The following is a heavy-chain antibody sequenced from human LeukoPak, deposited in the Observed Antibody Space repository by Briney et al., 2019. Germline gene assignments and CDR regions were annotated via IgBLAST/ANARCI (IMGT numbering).Heavy chain of an antibody. J-gene: IGHJ4*02. CDR1: GFIFDDHG. CDR3: ARDLSEWPYGGTVGSDY. V-gene: IGHV3-9*01. Sequence: GGSLRLSCAASGFIFDDHGMHWVRQAPGKGLEWVSGISWSSGIIGYADSVKGRFTISRDNAKNSLYLQMNSLRAEDTAVYYCARDLSEWPYGGTVGSDYWGQGTLVTVSS. CDR2: ISWSSGII. D-gene: IGHD4-23*01.